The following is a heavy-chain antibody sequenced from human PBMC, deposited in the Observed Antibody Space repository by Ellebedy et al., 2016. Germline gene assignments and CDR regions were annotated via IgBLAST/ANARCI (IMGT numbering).Heavy chain of an antibody. V-gene: IGHV3-48*01. Sequence: GESLKISXAASGFPFSSYSMKWVRQAPGKGLEWVSYISSSSSTILYADSVKGRFTISRDNAKNSLYLQMKSLRAEDTAVYYCATTKGEYWPYWGQGTLVTVSS. CDR2: ISSSSSTI. CDR1: GFPFSSYS. D-gene: IGHD2-8*02. J-gene: IGHJ4*02. CDR3: ATTKGEYWPY.